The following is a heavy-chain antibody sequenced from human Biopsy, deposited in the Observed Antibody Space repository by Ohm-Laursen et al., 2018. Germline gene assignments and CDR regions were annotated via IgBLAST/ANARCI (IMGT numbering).Heavy chain of an antibody. CDR2: ISARDGVV. J-gene: IGHJ4*02. V-gene: IGHV3-11*01. D-gene: IGHD1-26*01. Sequence: GSLRLSCSASGLIFSDYYMSWIRQAPGKGLEWIAYISARDGVVYYADSVKGRFTISRDNTNNSLYLQMNNLRAEDTAFYYCARDRGGSGTFDYFDHWGQGTLVTVSS. CDR1: GLIFSDYY. CDR3: ARDRGGSGTFDYFDH.